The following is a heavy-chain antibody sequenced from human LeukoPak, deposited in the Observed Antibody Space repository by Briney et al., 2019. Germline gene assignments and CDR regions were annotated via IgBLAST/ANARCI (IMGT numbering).Heavy chain of an antibody. D-gene: IGHD3-10*01. Sequence: GRSLRLSCAASGFTFSSYAMHWVRQAPGKGLEWVAVISYDGSNKYYADSVKGRFTISRDNSKNTLYLQMNSLRAEDTAVYYCARVPLYGSGSYYFDYWAREPWSPSPQ. CDR3: ARVPLYGSGSYYFDY. V-gene: IGHV3-30-3*01. CDR1: GFTFSSYA. CDR2: ISYDGSNK. J-gene: IGHJ4*02.